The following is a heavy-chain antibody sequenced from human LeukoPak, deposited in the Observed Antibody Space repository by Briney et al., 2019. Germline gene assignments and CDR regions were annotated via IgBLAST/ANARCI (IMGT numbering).Heavy chain of an antibody. D-gene: IGHD3-10*01. CDR1: GYSISSGYY. J-gene: IGHJ6*02. V-gene: IGHV4-38-2*02. CDR2: IYHSGST. CDR3: ARIRYYGSGPDYYYGMDV. Sequence: SETLSLTCTVSGYSISSGYYWGWIRQPPGKGLEWIRSIYHSGSTYYNPSLRSRVTISVDTSKNQFSLKLSSVTAADTAVYYCARIRYYGSGPDYYYGMDVWGQGTTVTVSS.